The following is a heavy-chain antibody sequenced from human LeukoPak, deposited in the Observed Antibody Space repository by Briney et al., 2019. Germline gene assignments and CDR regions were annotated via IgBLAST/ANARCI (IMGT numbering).Heavy chain of an antibody. CDR3: ARGQTIVGATGDF. V-gene: IGHV4-34*01. Sequence: SETLSLTCAVYGGSFSGYYWSWIRQPPGRGLEWIGEINHSGSTNYNPSLKSRVTISVDASKNQFSLKLSSVTAADTAVYYCARGQTIVGATGDFWGQGTLVTVSS. CDR2: INHSGST. J-gene: IGHJ4*02. D-gene: IGHD1-26*01. CDR1: GGSFSGYY.